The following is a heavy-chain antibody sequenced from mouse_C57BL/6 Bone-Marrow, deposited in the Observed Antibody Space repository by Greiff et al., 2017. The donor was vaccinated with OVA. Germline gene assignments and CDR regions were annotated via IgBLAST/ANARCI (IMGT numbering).Heavy chain of an antibody. D-gene: IGHD1-1*01. Sequence: EVQLVESGGGLVKPGGTLKLSCAASGFTFSDYGMRWVRQAPEKGLEWVAYISSGSSTIYYADTVKGRFTISRDNAKNTLFLQMTSLRSEDTAMYYCARGDYYGSSYGAMDYWGQGTSVTVSS. CDR3: ARGDYYGSSYGAMDY. J-gene: IGHJ4*01. CDR1: GFTFSDYG. V-gene: IGHV5-17*01. CDR2: ISSGSSTI.